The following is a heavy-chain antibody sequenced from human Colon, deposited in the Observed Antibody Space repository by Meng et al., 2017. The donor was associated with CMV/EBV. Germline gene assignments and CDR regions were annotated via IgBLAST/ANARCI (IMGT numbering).Heavy chain of an antibody. CDR2: IYSGVSRT. CDR3: AKVLSSFWTGGELDS. Sequence: GESLKISCAASGFTFDSYAMTWVRQAPGKGLEWVSLIYSGVSRTYYADSVKGRFTISRDNSKNTVFLQMNSLTAADTAVYYCAKVLSSFWTGGELDSWGQGTLVTVSS. D-gene: IGHD3/OR15-3a*01. CDR1: GFTFDSYA. V-gene: IGHV3-23*03. J-gene: IGHJ4*02.